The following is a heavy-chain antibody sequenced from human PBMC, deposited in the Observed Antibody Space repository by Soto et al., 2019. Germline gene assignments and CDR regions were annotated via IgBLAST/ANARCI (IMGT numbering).Heavy chain of an antibody. CDR2: IYPHDSDT. D-gene: IGHD3-22*01. CDR1: GYSFTTNW. V-gene: IGHV5-51*01. Sequence: GEALKVSCKDFGYSFTTNWIALVRQMPGKGLEWMGVIYPHDSDTRYSPSFQCQVTISVDKSINTAYLQWSSLKAPDTAMYYCACFMGWCSSYSFHICGTGTMGAVSS. CDR3: ACFMGWCSSYSFHI. J-gene: IGHJ6*04.